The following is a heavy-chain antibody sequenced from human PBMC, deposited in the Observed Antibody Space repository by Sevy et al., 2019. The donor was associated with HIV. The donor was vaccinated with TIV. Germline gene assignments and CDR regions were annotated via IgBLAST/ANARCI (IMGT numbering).Heavy chain of an antibody. CDR3: AKADSSGYYYLDY. V-gene: IGHV3-30*18. Sequence: GGSLRLSCAASGFTFSSYGMHWVRQAPGKGLEWEAVISYDGSNKYYADSVKGRFTISRDNSKNTLYLQMNSLRAEDTAVYYCAKADSSGYYYLDYWGQGTLVTVSS. CDR1: GFTFSSYG. CDR2: ISYDGSNK. D-gene: IGHD3-22*01. J-gene: IGHJ4*02.